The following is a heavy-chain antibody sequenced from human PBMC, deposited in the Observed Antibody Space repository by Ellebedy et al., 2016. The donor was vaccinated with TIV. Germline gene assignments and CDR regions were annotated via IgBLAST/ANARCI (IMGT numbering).Heavy chain of an antibody. D-gene: IGHD3-10*01. V-gene: IGHV1-18*04. J-gene: IGHJ5*02. CDR2: ISAYNGNT. CDR1: GYTFTSNY. CDR3: ARDYHGSGSYLFDP. Sequence: AASVKVSCKASGYTFTSNYMHWVRQAPGQGLEGMGWISAYNGNTNYAQNLQGRVTMTTDTSTSTAYMELRSLRSDDTAVYYCARDYHGSGSYLFDPWGQGTLVTVSS.